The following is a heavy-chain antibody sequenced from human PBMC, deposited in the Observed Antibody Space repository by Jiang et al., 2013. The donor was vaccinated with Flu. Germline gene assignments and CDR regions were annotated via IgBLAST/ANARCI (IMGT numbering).Heavy chain of an antibody. CDR3: ARENRGRDGYNYADY. J-gene: IGHJ4*02. V-gene: IGHV4-34*01. Sequence: LLKPSETLSLTCAVYGGSFSGYYWSWIRQPPGKGLEWIGEINHSGSTNYNPSLKSRVTISVDTSKNQFSLKLGSVTAADTAVYYCARENRGRDGYNYADYWGQGTLVTVSS. D-gene: IGHD5-24*01. CDR2: INHSGST. CDR1: GGSFSGYY.